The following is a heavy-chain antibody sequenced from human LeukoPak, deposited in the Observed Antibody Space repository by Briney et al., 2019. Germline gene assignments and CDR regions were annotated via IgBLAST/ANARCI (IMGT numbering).Heavy chain of an antibody. CDR2: ISAYNGNT. Sequence: GASVKVSCKASGYTFTSYGISWVRQAPGQGLEWMGWISAYNGNTNYAQKLRGRVTMTTDTSTSTAYMELRSLRSDDTAVYYCARDPKTSDYYYGMDVWGQGTTVTVSS. CDR1: GYTFTSYG. J-gene: IGHJ6*02. CDR3: ARDPKTSDYYYGMDV. V-gene: IGHV1-18*01.